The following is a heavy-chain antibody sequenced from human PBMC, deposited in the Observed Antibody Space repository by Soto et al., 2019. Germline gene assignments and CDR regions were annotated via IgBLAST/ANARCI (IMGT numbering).Heavy chain of an antibody. D-gene: IGHD4-17*01. Sequence: QLQLQESGPGLVKPSETLSLTCTVSGGSISSSSYYWGWIRQPPGKGLEWIGSIYYSGSTYYNPSLKSRVTISVDTSKNQFSLKLSSVTAADTAVYYCARHGNHDYGDPFDYWGQGTLVTVSS. CDR2: IYYSGST. V-gene: IGHV4-39*01. CDR1: GGSISSSSYY. CDR3: ARHGNHDYGDPFDY. J-gene: IGHJ4*02.